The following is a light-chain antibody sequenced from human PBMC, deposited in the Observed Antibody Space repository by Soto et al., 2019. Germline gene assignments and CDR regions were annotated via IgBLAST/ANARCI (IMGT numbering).Light chain of an antibody. CDR1: SSVVGGYDD. J-gene: IGLJ3*02. CDR2: AIS. CDR3: SSYTSSSTWV. Sequence: QSALTQPVLLSGSPGQSIAVSFNGTSSVVGGYDDVSGYQHHPGKAPRLMPYAISNRPSGVASRFSGSKSGNTASLTISGLQAEDEADYYCSSYTSSSTWVFCGGTKLTVL. V-gene: IGLV2-14*01.